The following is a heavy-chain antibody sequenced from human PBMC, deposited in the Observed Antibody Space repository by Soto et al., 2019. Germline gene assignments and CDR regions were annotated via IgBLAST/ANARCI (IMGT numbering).Heavy chain of an antibody. J-gene: IGHJ6*02. Sequence: PSETVWQTCTDAGGSISSSSYYWGWIRQPPGKGLEWIGSIYYSGSTYYNPSLKSRVTISVDTSKNQFSLKLSSVTAADTAVYYCARSQYSSSSWPNYGMDVWGQGTTVTVSS. V-gene: IGHV4-39*01. CDR2: IYYSGST. D-gene: IGHD6-6*01. CDR3: ARSQYSSSSWPNYGMDV. CDR1: GGSISSSSYY.